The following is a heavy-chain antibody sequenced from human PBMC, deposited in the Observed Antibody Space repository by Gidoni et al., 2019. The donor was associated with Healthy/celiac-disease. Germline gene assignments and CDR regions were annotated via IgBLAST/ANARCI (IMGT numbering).Heavy chain of an antibody. J-gene: IGHJ4*02. CDR1: GFTFRDFN. CDR3: TKGRLQTSYYFDS. CDR2: LSYDGTNK. V-gene: IGHV3-30*18. Sequence: QVQLVESGGGVVQPGRSLILSCAASGFTFRDFNMHWVRQAPGKGLEWVARLSYDGTNKDYAASVRGRFTISRDNSKNVVYLQMNSLRPEDTAIYYCTKGRLQTSYYFDSWGQGTLVTVSS. D-gene: IGHD1-1*01.